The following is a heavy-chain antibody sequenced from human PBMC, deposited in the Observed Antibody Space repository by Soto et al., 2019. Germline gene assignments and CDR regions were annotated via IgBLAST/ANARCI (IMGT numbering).Heavy chain of an antibody. J-gene: IGHJ6*02. CDR1: GGSVSSGSYY. Sequence: QVQLQESGPGLVKPSETLSLTCTVSGGSVSSGSYYWSWIRQPPGKGLEWIGYIYYSGSTNYNPSLKSRVTISVDTSKNQCSLKLSSVTAADTAVYYCARVGYSGYDRNRPNYYDYGMDVWGQGTTVTVSS. D-gene: IGHD5-12*01. V-gene: IGHV4-61*01. CDR3: ARVGYSGYDRNRPNYYDYGMDV. CDR2: IYYSGST.